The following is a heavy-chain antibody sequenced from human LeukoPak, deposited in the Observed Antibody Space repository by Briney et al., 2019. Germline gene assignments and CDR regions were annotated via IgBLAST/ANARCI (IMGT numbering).Heavy chain of an antibody. J-gene: IGHJ4*02. V-gene: IGHV4-39*07. CDR3: ARDPTTVTPWYFDY. CDR1: GGSISSSSYY. CDR2: IYYSGST. Sequence: PSETLSLTCTVSGGSISSSSYYWGWIRQPPGKGLEWIGSIYYSGSTYYNPSLKSRVTISVDTSKNQFSLKLSSVTVADTAVYYCARDPTTVTPWYFDYWGQGTLVTVSS. D-gene: IGHD4-11*01.